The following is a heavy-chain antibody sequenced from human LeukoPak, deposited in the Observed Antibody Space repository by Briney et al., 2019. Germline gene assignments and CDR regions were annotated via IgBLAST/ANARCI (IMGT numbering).Heavy chain of an antibody. CDR3: ARGSYDYGDYVPYYYYYMDV. CDR2: ISSSSSYI. J-gene: IGHJ6*03. D-gene: IGHD4-17*01. V-gene: IGHV3-21*01. Sequence: GGSLSLSCAASGFTFSSYSMNWVRQAPGKGLEWVSSISSSSSYIYYADSVKGRFTISRDSAKNSLYLQMNSLRAEDTAVYYCARGSYDYGDYVPYYYYYMDVWGKGTTVTVSS. CDR1: GFTFSSYS.